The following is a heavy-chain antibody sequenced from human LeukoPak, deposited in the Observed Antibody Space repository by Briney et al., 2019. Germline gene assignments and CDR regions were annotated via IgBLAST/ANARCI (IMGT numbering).Heavy chain of an antibody. Sequence: GGSLRLSCAASGFTFSSYAMSCVRQAPGRGLEWVSAITGSGGSTYYAHSVKGRFTISSDNSKNTLYLQMNSLRDGDTAVYYCVVDCSSTSCRRKWFELWGQGTVVSVS. V-gene: IGHV3-23*01. CDR1: GFTFSSYA. CDR3: VVDCSSTSCRRKWFEL. J-gene: IGHJ5*02. D-gene: IGHD2-2*01. CDR2: ITGSGGST.